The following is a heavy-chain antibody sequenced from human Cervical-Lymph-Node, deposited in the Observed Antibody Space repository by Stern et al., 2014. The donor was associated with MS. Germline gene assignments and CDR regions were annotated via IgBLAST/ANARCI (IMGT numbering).Heavy chain of an antibody. CDR2: FQCRGSGNT. V-gene: IGHV4-59*01. J-gene: IGHJ4*02. Sequence: QVQLVQSGPGLVKPSETLSLTCSVSDGSMSGFYWTWIRQSPGKGLEWIGYFQCRGSGNTSYNPSLKSRVTISVDASKNQFSLKLKSVTAEDTAVYYCARSVIFNGYLYFEFWGQGTLATVSS. CDR1: DGSMSGFY. D-gene: IGHD3-9*01. CDR3: ARSVIFNGYLYFEF.